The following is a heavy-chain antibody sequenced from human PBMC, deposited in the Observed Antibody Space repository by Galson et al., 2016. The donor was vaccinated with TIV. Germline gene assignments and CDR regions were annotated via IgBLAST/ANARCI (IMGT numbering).Heavy chain of an antibody. Sequence: SLRLSCAASGFTFSSYAMTWVRQAPGKGLEWVSTISGSAGSTYYADSVKGRFTISRDNSKNSLSLQMNSLTAEDTAVYFCAKAKSWDTRPLSSDYWGQGTLVSVSS. V-gene: IGHV3-23*01. CDR3: AKAKSWDTRPLSSDY. D-gene: IGHD5-18*01. J-gene: IGHJ4*02. CDR2: ISGSAGST. CDR1: GFTFSSYA.